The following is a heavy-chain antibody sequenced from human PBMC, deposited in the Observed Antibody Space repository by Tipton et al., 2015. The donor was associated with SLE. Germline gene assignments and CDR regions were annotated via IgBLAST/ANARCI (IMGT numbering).Heavy chain of an antibody. J-gene: IGHJ6*03. CDR3: AKDRWGYYDLDV. V-gene: IGHV3-74*03. Sequence: SLRLSCAASGFTFTNSWMHWVRQAPGKGLVWVSRISDGSSTTYADSVRGRFTISRDNAKNTLYLQMNSLRAEDTAVYYCAKDRWGYYDLDVWGKGTTVTISS. CDR2: ISDGSST. CDR1: GFTFTNSW. D-gene: IGHD3-16*01.